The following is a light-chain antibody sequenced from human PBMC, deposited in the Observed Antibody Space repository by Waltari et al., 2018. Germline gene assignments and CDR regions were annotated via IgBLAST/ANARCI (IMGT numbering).Light chain of an antibody. Sequence: DIQMTQYPSTLSASVGDRVTITCRASQSISYWLAWYQQKPGKVPKVLIYKASSLESGVPSRFSGSGSGTEFTLTISSLQPDDFATYYCQQYNSAFTWTFGQGTKVEIK. J-gene: IGKJ1*01. CDR2: KAS. CDR1: QSISYW. V-gene: IGKV1-5*03. CDR3: QQYNSAFTWT.